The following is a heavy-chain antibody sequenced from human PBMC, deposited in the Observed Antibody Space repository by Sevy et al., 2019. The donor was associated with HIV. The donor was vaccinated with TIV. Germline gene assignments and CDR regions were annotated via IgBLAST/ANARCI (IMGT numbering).Heavy chain of an antibody. Sequence: ASVKVSCKASGGTFSSYAISWVRQAPGQGLEWMGGIIPILGIANYAQKFQGRVTITADKSTSTAYMELSSLRSEDTAVYYCARGASDCSSTSCYSTGYRGYYYYYMDVWGKGTTVTVSS. CDR1: GGTFSSYA. V-gene: IGHV1-69*10. J-gene: IGHJ6*03. CDR2: IIPILGIA. CDR3: ARGASDCSSTSCYSTGYRGYYYYYMDV. D-gene: IGHD2-2*01.